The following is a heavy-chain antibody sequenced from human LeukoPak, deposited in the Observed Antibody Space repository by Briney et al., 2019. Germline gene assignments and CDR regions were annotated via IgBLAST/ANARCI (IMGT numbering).Heavy chain of an antibody. D-gene: IGHD6-6*01. Sequence: GGSLRLSCAASGFTFSSYSMNWVRQAPGKGLEWVSSISSSSSYIYYADSVKGRFTISRDNAKNSLYLQMNSLRAEDTAVYYCARDDVDVQYSSSSYAYYYYMDVWGKGTTVTVSS. J-gene: IGHJ6*03. V-gene: IGHV3-21*01. CDR2: ISSSSSYI. CDR1: GFTFSSYS. CDR3: ARDDVDVQYSSSSYAYYYYMDV.